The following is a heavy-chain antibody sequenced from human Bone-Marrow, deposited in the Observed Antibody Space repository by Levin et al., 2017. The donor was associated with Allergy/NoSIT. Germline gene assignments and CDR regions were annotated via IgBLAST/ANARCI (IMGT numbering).Heavy chain of an antibody. CDR1: GFTFSSYG. J-gene: IGHJ3*02. CDR2: ISYDGSNK. V-gene: IGHV3-30*18. CDR3: AKDLDFELLWFRDGYAFDI. Sequence: GGSLRLSCAASGFTFSSYGMHWVRQAPGKGLEWVAVISYDGSNKYYADSVKGRFTISRDNSKNTLYLQMNSLRAEDTAVYYCAKDLDFELLWFRDGYAFDIWGQGTMVTVSS. D-gene: IGHD3-10*01.